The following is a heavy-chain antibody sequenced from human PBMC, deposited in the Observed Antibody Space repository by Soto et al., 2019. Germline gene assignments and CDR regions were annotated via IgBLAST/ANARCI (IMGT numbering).Heavy chain of an antibody. CDR1: GGSISSSNW. D-gene: IGHD2-2*02. CDR3: ARQSCSSTSCYTLDGMDV. CDR2: IYHSGST. J-gene: IGHJ6*02. V-gene: IGHV4-4*02. Sequence: PSETLSLTCAVSGGSISSSNWWRWVRQPPGXGLEWIGEIYHSGSTNYNPSLKSRVTISVDKSKNQFSLKLSSVTAADTAVYYCARQSCSSTSCYTLDGMDVWGQGTPVTV.